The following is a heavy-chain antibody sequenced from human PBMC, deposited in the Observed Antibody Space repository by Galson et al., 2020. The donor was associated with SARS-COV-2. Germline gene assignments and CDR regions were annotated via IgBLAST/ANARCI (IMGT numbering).Heavy chain of an antibody. J-gene: IGHJ4*02. CDR1: GFTFSSYG. CDR2: IWYDGSNK. V-gene: IGHV3-33*06. Sequence: GGSLRLSCAASGFTFSSYGMHWVRQAPGKGLEWVAVIWYDGSNKYYADSVKGRFTISRDNSKNTLYLQMNSLRAEDTAVYYCAKDTAYGDYGRGFDYWGQGTLVTVSS. CDR3: AKDTAYGDYGRGFDY. D-gene: IGHD4-17*01.